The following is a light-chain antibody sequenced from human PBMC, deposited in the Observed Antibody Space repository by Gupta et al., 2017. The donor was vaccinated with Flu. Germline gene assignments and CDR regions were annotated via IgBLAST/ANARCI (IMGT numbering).Light chain of an antibody. J-gene: IGKJ2*01. CDR3: QQYYSYPYA. V-gene: IGKV1-5*03. CDR2: EAS. CDR1: QSIRSW. Sequence: PSALSASVGDRVSITCRASQSIRSWLAWYQQRPGKAPKVLIYEASSLESGVPSRFSGSGSGTEFTLTISSLQPDDFATYYCQQYYSYPYAFGQGTKLEIK.